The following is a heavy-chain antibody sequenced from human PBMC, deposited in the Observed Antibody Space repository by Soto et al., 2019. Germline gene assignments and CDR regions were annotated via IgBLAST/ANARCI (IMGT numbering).Heavy chain of an antibody. J-gene: IGHJ3*02. V-gene: IGHV3-33*01. Sequence: GGSLRLSCTPSGFTFSTYGMHWARQAPGKGLEWVAVIWYDGSNKVYADSVKGRFTISRDNSKNTLYLQMNSLRAGDTAVYYCARDLSGDYGALDTWGQGTMVTVSS. CDR1: GFTFSTYG. D-gene: IGHD4-17*01. CDR2: IWYDGSNK. CDR3: ARDLSGDYGALDT.